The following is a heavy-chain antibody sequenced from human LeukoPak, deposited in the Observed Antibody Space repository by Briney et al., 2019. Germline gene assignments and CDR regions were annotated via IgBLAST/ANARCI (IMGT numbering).Heavy chain of an antibody. CDR2: ISSSGSTI. J-gene: IGHJ6*03. CDR3: AREGSSTYYYYYYMDV. CDR1: GFTFSSYE. D-gene: IGHD6-6*01. Sequence: GGSLRLSCAASGFTFSSYEMNWVRQAPGKGLEWVSYISSSGSTIYYADSVKGRFTISRDNSKNTLYLQMGSLRAEDMAVYYCAREGSSTYYYYYYMDVWGKGTTVTVSS. V-gene: IGHV3-48*03.